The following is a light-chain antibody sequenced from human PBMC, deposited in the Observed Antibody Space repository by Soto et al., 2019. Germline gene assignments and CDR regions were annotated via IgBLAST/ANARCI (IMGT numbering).Light chain of an antibody. J-gene: IGKJ2*01. CDR1: QYLSTSY. CDR2: GTS. Sequence: EIVLTQSPAALSLSLGERATLSCRASQYLSTSYLAWYQQKPGQAPRLLIYGTSRRATGIPDRFSGSGSGTDFTLTITRLEPEDCGVYDCQQYVFSPKTFGLETKLEIK. V-gene: IGKV3-20*01. CDR3: QQYVFSPKT.